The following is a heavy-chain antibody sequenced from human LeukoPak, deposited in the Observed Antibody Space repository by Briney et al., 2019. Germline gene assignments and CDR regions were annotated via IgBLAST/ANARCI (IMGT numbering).Heavy chain of an antibody. CDR3: ARDPYSNYFDY. D-gene: IGHD5-18*01. J-gene: IGHJ4*02. Sequence: ASVKVSCKASGYTFAGYFMHWVRQAPEQGLEWMGWINHNNGGTNYAQKFQVRVTMTRDTSISTAYMELNRLRSDDTAVYYCARDPYSNYFDYWGQGTLVTVSS. CDR1: GYTFAGYF. CDR2: INHNNGGT. V-gene: IGHV1-2*02.